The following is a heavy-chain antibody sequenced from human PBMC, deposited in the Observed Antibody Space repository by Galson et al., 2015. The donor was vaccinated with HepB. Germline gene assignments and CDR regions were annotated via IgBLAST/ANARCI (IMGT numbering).Heavy chain of an antibody. CDR2: INAGNGNT. J-gene: IGHJ4*02. D-gene: IGHD2-21*02. Sequence: SVKVSCKASGYTFTSYAMHWVRQAPGQRLEWMGWINAGNGNTKYSQKFQGRVTITRDTSASTAYMELSSLRSEDTAVYYCAREMDIVVVTADYWGQGTLVTVPS. CDR1: GYTFTSYA. CDR3: AREMDIVVVTADY. V-gene: IGHV1-3*01.